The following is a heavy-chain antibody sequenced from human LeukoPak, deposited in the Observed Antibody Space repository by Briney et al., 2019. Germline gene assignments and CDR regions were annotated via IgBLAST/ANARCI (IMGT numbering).Heavy chain of an antibody. CDR3: ARGRIVATIRVKEFDP. J-gene: IGHJ5*02. CDR1: GFTFSSYS. CDR2: ISSSSSYI. V-gene: IGHV3-21*01. Sequence: GGSLRLSCAASGFTFSSYSMNWVRQAPGKGLEWVSSISSSSSYIYYADSVKGRFTISRDNAKNSLYLQMNSLRAEDTAVYYCARGRIVATIRVKEFDPWGQGTLVTVSS. D-gene: IGHD5-12*01.